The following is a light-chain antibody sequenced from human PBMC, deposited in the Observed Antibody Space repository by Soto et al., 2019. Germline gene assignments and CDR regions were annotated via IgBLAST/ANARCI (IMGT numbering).Light chain of an antibody. Sequence: EIVLTQSPATLSLSPGERATLSCRASQSVSSYLAWYQQKPGQAPRLLIYDASNRATGIPARFSGSGSGTDFTLTISSLEPEDFAVYYCQQRSNSPPSTLGGGTKVDIK. CDR2: DAS. V-gene: IGKV3-11*01. J-gene: IGKJ4*01. CDR3: QQRSNSPPST. CDR1: QSVSSY.